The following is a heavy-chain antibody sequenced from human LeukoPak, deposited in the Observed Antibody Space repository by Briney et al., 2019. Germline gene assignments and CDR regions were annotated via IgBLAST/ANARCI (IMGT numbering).Heavy chain of an antibody. CDR3: AREKSGGSGGAFDI. D-gene: IGHD6-25*01. V-gene: IGHV3-23*01. Sequence: GGSLRLSCAASGFTFSNFGMSWVRQAPGKGLEWVSVISGSGGSTYYADSVKGRFTISRDNSKNTLYLQMNSLRAEDTAVYYCAREKSGGSGGAFDIWGQGTMVTVSS. CDR1: GFTFSNFG. J-gene: IGHJ3*02. CDR2: ISGSGGST.